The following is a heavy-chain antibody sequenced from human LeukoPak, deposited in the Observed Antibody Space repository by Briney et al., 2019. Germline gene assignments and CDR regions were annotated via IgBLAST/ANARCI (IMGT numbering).Heavy chain of an antibody. V-gene: IGHV3-23*01. CDR3: AGSSHYYYYMDV. CDR1: GFTFSGYA. D-gene: IGHD6-13*01. CDR2: ISGSGGST. Sequence: GGSLRLSCAASGFTFSGYAMSWVRQAPGKGLEWVSGISGSGGSTYYADSVKGRFTISRDNSKNTLYLQMNSLRAEDTAVYYCAGSSHYYYYMDVWGKGTTVTVSS. J-gene: IGHJ6*03.